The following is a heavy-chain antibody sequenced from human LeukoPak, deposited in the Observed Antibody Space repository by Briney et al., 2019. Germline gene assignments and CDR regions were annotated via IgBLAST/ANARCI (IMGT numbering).Heavy chain of an antibody. Sequence: ASVKVSCKASGYTFTGYYMHWVRQAPGQGLEWMGWINPNSGGTNYAQKFKGRVTMTRDEAISTAYMELSRLRSDDTAVYYCARDAYGYYDSSGYGGLWYFDLWGRGTLVTVSS. CDR1: GYTFTGYY. V-gene: IGHV1-2*02. CDR3: ARDAYGYYDSSGYGGLWYFDL. D-gene: IGHD3-22*01. CDR2: INPNSGGT. J-gene: IGHJ2*01.